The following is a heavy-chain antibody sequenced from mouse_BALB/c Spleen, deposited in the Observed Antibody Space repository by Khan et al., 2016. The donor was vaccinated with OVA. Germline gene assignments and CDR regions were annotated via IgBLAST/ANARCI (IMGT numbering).Heavy chain of an antibody. CDR1: GFTFSSYT. V-gene: IGHV5-6-4*01. CDR3: AKGCDKGYYYAIDY. Sequence: LVESGGGLVKPGGSLKLFCAASGFTFSSYTMSWVRQTPEKRLEWVAIICSGGSYTFYSDSVTGRFTISRDNAKKTLYLQMSSLKHEDTAMYYSAKGCDKGYYYAIDYWGQGITVTVSS. CDR2: ICSGGSYT. J-gene: IGHJ4*01.